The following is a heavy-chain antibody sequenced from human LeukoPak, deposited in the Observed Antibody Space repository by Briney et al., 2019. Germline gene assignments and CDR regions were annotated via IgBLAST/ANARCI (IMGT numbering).Heavy chain of an antibody. CDR2: ISGYNGNT. J-gene: IGHJ2*01. Sequence: ASVKVSCKASGYTFISYGIGWVRQAPGQGLEWMGWISGYNGNTNCAQNLQGRVTMTTDTSTSTAYMELRSLRSDDTAVYYCARGLGVVTAQSEQPKPRYFDLWGRGTQVTVSS. V-gene: IGHV1-18*01. CDR1: GYTFISYG. D-gene: IGHD2-21*02. CDR3: ARGLGVVTAQSEQPKPRYFDL.